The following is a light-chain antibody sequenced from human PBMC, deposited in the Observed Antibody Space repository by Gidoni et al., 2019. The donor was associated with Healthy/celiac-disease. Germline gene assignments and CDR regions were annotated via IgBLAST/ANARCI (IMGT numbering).Light chain of an antibody. Sequence: DIHMTQSPSSLSASVGDRVTLTCRASQSISSYLNWYQQKPGKAPKLLIYAASSLQSGVPSRFSGSGSGTDFTITISSLQPEDFATYYCQQSYSTPPTFGGGTKVEIK. CDR2: AAS. CDR3: QQSYSTPPT. J-gene: IGKJ4*01. V-gene: IGKV1-39*01. CDR1: QSISSY.